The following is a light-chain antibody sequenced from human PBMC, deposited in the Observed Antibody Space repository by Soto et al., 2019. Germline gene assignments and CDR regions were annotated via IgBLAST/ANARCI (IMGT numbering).Light chain of an antibody. J-gene: IGKJ1*01. CDR2: GAS. Sequence: DIQMTQFPSSVSASVGDRVNITCRASQGISTWLAWYQQKPERAPKSLIYGASRLQSGVPPRFSGSACETDFTLTISGLQPEYFATYYCQQYDHYPRTFGQGTKVEIK. V-gene: IGKV1D-16*01. CDR3: QQYDHYPRT. CDR1: QGISTW.